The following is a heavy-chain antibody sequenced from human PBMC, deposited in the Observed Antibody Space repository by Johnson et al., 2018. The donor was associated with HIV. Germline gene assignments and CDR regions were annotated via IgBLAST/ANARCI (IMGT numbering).Heavy chain of an antibody. CDR2: IGTAGDT. V-gene: IGHV3-13*01. Sequence: VQLVESGGGLVQPGGSLRLSCAASGFTFSSYDMHWVRQATGKGLEWVSAIGTAGDTYYPGSVKGRFTISRENAKNSLYLQMNRLRAGDTAVYFCARRDPWVENGAFDIWGQGTMVTVSS. D-gene: IGHD5-24*01. J-gene: IGHJ3*02. CDR3: ARRDPWVENGAFDI. CDR1: GFTFSSYD.